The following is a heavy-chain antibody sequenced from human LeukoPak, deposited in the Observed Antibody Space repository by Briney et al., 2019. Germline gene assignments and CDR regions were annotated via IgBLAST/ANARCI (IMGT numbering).Heavy chain of an antibody. D-gene: IGHD2-2*01. J-gene: IGHJ2*01. CDR2: IIPILGIA. V-gene: IGHV1-69*04. Sequence: ASVKVSCKASGGTFSSYTISWVRQAPGQGLEWMGRIIPILGIANYAQKFQGRVTITADKSTSTAYMELRSLRSEDTAVYYCARDRVVPADWYFDLWGRGTLVTVSS. CDR1: GGTFSSYT. CDR3: ARDRVVPADWYFDL.